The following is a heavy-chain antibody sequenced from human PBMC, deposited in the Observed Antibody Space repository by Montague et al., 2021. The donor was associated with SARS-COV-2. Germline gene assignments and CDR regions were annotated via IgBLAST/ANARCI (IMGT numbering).Heavy chain of an antibody. Sequence: SETLSLTCTVSGGSINNYYWSWIRQPPGRGLEWIGYIYYSGSTEYSPSLKSRVTMSIDTSKNQFSLRPNSVTAADTAVYFCARTTYFDLASIYYYVMGVWGQGTTVTVSS. CDR2: IYYSGST. CDR1: GGSINNYY. J-gene: IGHJ6*02. CDR3: ARTTYFDLASIYYYVMGV. D-gene: IGHD3-9*01. V-gene: IGHV4-59*08.